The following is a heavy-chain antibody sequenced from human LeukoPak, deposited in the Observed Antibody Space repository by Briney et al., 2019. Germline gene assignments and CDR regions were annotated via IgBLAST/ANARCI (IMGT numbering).Heavy chain of an antibody. CDR3: ARGGWGSTSDNWFDL. D-gene: IGHD2-2*01. J-gene: IGHJ5*02. Sequence: ASVKVSCKASGYTFTGYYMHWVRQAAGQGLEWMGWINPNSGDTNYAQKLQGRVTMTRDTAISPAYMGLSRLRSAETAVHYCARGGWGSTSDNWFDLWGQGTRVTVSS. CDR1: GYTFTGYY. V-gene: IGHV1-2*02. CDR2: INPNSGDT.